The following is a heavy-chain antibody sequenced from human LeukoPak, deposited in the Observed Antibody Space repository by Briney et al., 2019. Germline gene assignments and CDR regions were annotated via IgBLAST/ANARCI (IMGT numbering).Heavy chain of an antibody. V-gene: IGHV1-46*01. CDR3: AGARYSSGWYRVEGGAFDI. CDR2: INPSGGST. Sequence: GASVKVSCKASGYTFTSYYMHWVRQAPGQGLEWMGIINPSGGSTSYAQKFQGRVTMTRDTSTSTAYMELSSLRSEDTAVYYCAGARYSSGWYRVEGGAFDIWGQGTMVTVSS. CDR1: GYTFTSYY. J-gene: IGHJ3*02. D-gene: IGHD6-19*01.